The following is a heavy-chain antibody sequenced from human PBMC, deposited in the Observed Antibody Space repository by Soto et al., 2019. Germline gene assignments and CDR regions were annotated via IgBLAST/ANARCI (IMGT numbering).Heavy chain of an antibody. J-gene: IGHJ4*02. D-gene: IGHD6-13*01. V-gene: IGHV3-53*02. CDR1: GFIVSSSY. CDR2: IYSDGRT. Sequence: DVQLVETGGGLIQPGGSLRLSCAASGFIVSSSYMSWVRQAPGEGLEWVSVIYSDGRTYYADSVKGRFTISRDNSKNRLYLQMNSLSAEDTAVYYCARCSGWYGQCYFDCWGQGTLVTVSS. CDR3: ARCSGWYGQCYFDC.